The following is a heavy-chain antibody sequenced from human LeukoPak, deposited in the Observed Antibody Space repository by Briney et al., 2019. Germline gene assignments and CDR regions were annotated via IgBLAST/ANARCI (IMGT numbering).Heavy chain of an antibody. Sequence: GGSLRLSCAASGFTFSSYWMTWVRQAPGKGLEWVANIKEDGSEKYYVDSVKGRFTISRDNAKNSLYLQMTRLRAEDTAVYYCARTTTVTTPFDYWGQGTLVTVSS. V-gene: IGHV3-7*01. J-gene: IGHJ4*02. CDR1: GFTFSSYW. CDR3: ARTTTVTTPFDY. CDR2: IKEDGSEK. D-gene: IGHD4-17*01.